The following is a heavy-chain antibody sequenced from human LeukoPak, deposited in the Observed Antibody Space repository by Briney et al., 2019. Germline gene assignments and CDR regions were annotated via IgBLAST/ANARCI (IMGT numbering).Heavy chain of an antibody. V-gene: IGHV5-51*01. CDR3: ARRGWYSSGWNANYFDY. J-gene: IGHJ4*02. D-gene: IGHD6-19*01. Sequence: GESLKISCKGSGYSFTSYWIGWVRQMPGKGLEWMGIIYPGDSDTRYSPSFQGQVTISADKSISTAYLQWSSLKASDTAMYYCARRGWYSSGWNANYFDYWGQGTLVTVSS. CDR1: GYSFTSYW. CDR2: IYPGDSDT.